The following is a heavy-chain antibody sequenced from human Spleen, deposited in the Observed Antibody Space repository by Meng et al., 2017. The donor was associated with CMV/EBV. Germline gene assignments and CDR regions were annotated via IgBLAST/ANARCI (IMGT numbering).Heavy chain of an antibody. CDR1: GYTFTGYY. D-gene: IGHD4/OR15-4a*01. Sequence: ASVKVSCKASGYTFTGYYMHWVRQAPGQGLEWMGWINPNSGGTNSAQNFRGRVTMTRDTSISTAYMELSRLRSDDTAVYYCARGSLTRIDYWGQGTLVTVSS. V-gene: IGHV1-2*02. J-gene: IGHJ4*02. CDR2: INPNSGGT. CDR3: ARGSLTRIDY.